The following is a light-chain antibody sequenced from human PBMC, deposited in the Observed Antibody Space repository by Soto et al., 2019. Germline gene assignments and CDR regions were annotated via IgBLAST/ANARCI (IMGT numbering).Light chain of an antibody. CDR3: SLYTNSNTWV. J-gene: IGLJ3*02. V-gene: IGLV2-14*01. CDR2: EVR. Sequence: QSVLTQPASVSGSPGQSITIACTGTNRDVGSYNLVSWYQQRPGEAPKLIISEVRNRPSGISYRFTGSKSGNTASLTISGLQADDEADYFCSLYTNSNTWVFGGGTKVTVL. CDR1: NRDVGSYNL.